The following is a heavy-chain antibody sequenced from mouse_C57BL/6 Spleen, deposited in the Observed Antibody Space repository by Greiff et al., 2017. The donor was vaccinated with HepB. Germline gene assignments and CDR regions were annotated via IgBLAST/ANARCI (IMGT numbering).Heavy chain of an antibody. V-gene: IGHV1-82*01. CDR3: ARSDYYVNCYAVDY. D-gene: IGHD1-1*01. J-gene: IGHJ4*01. Sequence: QVQLQQSGPELVKPGASVKISCKASGYAFSSSWMNWVKQRPGKGLEWIGRIYPGDGDTNYNGKFKGKTTLSADKSSSAAYMQLSSLTSEDSAVYFCARSDYYVNCYAVDYWGQGTSVTVSS. CDR1: GYAFSSSW. CDR2: IYPGDGDT.